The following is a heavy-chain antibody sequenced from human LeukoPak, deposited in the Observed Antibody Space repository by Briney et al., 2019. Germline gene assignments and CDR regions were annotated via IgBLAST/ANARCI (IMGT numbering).Heavy chain of an antibody. CDR1: GYSISSGYY. CDR3: ARTWGYRGHFDY. CDR2: IYHSRST. Sequence: SETLSLTCTVSGYSISSGYYWGWIRQPPGKGLEWLANIYHSRSTFYNPSLKSRVTISVDTSKNQFSLKLSSVTAADTAVYYCARTWGYRGHFDYWGQGTLVTVSS. J-gene: IGHJ4*02. D-gene: IGHD6-13*01. V-gene: IGHV4-38-2*02.